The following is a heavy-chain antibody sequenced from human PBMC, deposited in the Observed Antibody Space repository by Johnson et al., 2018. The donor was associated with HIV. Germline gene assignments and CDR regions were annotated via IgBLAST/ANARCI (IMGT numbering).Heavy chain of an antibody. V-gene: IGHV3-66*02. D-gene: IGHD2-15*01. J-gene: IGHJ3*02. CDR1: GFTVSSNY. CDR2: IYSGGST. CDR3: AKDMGGCSGGSCYLKGAFDI. Sequence: EVQLVESWGGLVQPGGSLRLSCAASGFTVSSNYMSWVRQAPGKGLEWVSVIYSGGSTYYADSVKGRFTISRDNAKNSLYLQMNSLRAEDTALYYCAKDMGGCSGGSCYLKGAFDIWGQGTMVTVSS.